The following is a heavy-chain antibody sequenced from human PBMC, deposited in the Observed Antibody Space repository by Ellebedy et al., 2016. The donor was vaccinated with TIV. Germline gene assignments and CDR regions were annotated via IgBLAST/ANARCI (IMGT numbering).Heavy chain of an antibody. CDR2: TRNRADRYTT. Sequence: GGSLRLXXAASGFTFSAYYMDWVRQAPGKGLEWVGRTRNRADRYTTEYAASVKGRFTISRDDSKNSLFLQMNSLKTEDTAVYYCTREDWWRFDPWGQGTLVTVSS. CDR3: TREDWWRFDP. V-gene: IGHV3-72*01. J-gene: IGHJ5*02. D-gene: IGHD2-15*01. CDR1: GFTFSAYY.